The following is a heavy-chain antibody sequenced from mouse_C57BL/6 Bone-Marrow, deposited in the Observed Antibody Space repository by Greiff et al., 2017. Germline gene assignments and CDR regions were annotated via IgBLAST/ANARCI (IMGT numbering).Heavy chain of an antibody. CDR1: GFNINDDY. CDR3: TIIAY. V-gene: IGHV14-4*01. Sequence: VQLQQSGAELVAPSDSVSLSCTVSGFNINDDYMHWVKQRPEQGLEWIGWIDPENGATEYASKFHGKDIITVDTSSNTVYLQLSSLTSEDTAVYYCTIIAYWGQGTLVTVSA. J-gene: IGHJ3*01. CDR2: IDPENGAT.